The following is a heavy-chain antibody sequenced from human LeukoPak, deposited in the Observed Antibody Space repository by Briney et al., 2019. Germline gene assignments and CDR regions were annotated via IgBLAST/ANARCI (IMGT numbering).Heavy chain of an antibody. CDR2: IIPIFGTA. D-gene: IGHD2-15*01. CDR3: ARSFGCSGCSCYSNWFDP. V-gene: IGHV1-69*06. J-gene: IGHJ5*02. CDR1: GGTFSSYA. Sequence: SVKVSCKASGGTFSSYAISWVRQAPGQGLEWMGGIIPIFGTANYAQKFQGRVTITADKSTSTAYMELSSLRSEDTAVYYCARSFGCSGCSCYSNWFDPWGQGTLVTVSS.